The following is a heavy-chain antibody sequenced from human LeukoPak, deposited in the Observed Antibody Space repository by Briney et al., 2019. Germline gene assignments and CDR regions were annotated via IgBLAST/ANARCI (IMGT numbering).Heavy chain of an antibody. D-gene: IGHD3-10*01. CDR2: IFYSGST. CDR3: AKSNGYGLVDI. V-gene: IGHV4-39*07. CDR1: GGSFSTYY. J-gene: IGHJ3*02. Sequence: SETLSLTCTVSGGSFSTYYWGWVRQPPGKGLEWIGNIFYSGSTYYSPSLKSRVTISLDTSRNQFSLKLNSVTAADTAVYYCAKSNGYGLVDIWGQGTMVTVSS.